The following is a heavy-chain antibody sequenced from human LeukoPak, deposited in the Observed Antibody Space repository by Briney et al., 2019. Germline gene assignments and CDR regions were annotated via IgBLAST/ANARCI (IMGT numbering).Heavy chain of an antibody. CDR3: ARIHDFWHRYQGVFHDY. CDR2: ISGYNGNT. Sequence: GSLKVSCTTSGYTFSNYGVSWVRQAPGQGLEWMGWISGYNGNTDYGQKFQGRVTMTTDTSTTTVYMELRSLRFDDTAVYYCARIHDFWHRYQGVFHDYWGQGTLVTVSS. V-gene: IGHV1-18*04. CDR1: GYTFSNYG. J-gene: IGHJ4*02. D-gene: IGHD3-3*01.